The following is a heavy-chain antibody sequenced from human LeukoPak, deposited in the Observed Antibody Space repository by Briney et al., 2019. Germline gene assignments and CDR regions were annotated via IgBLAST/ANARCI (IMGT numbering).Heavy chain of an antibody. CDR1: GYSFTNYW. Sequence: GESLKISCKTSGYSFTNYWISWVREMPGKGVEWMARIDPSDSYTNYSPSFQGHVTISADKSSSTAYLQWSSLKASDTAMYHCARHVPDGAFEVWGQGTLVSVSS. V-gene: IGHV5-10-1*01. CDR3: ARHVPDGAFEV. J-gene: IGHJ3*01. CDR2: IDPSDSYT. D-gene: IGHD3-10*02.